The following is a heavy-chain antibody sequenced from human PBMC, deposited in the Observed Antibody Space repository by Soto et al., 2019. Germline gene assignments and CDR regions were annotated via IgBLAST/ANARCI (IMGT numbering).Heavy chain of an antibody. Sequence: SVKVSCKASGGTFSSYTISWVRQAPGQGLEWMGRIIPILGIANYAQKFQGRVTITADKSTSTAYMELSSLRSEDTAVYYCARALFPGIAAAQTTYGMDVWGQGTTVTVSS. CDR1: GGTFSSYT. CDR3: ARALFPGIAAAQTTYGMDV. J-gene: IGHJ6*02. D-gene: IGHD6-13*01. CDR2: IIPILGIA. V-gene: IGHV1-69*02.